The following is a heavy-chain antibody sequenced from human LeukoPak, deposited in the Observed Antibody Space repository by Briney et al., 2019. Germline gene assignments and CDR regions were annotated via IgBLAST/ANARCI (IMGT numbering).Heavy chain of an antibody. Sequence: PGGSLRLSCAASGFTFSNYWMNWVRQAPGKGLEWVANIKPDGSENFYVDSVRGRFTISRDNARNSLSPQMDSLRAEDTAVYYCLAAATKGDDYWGQGTLVTVSS. D-gene: IGHD6-13*01. J-gene: IGHJ4*02. CDR1: GFTFSNYW. CDR3: LAAATKGDDY. CDR2: IKPDGSEN. V-gene: IGHV3-7*05.